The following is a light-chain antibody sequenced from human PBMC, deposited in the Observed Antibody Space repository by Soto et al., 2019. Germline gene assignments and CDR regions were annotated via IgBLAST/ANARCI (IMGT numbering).Light chain of an antibody. Sequence: QSVLTQPPSASGTPGQRVTISCSGSSSNIGSNTVNWYQQLPGTALKLFIYSNNQRPSGVPDRFSGSKSGTSASLAISGLQSEDEADYYCAVWDDSLNGVVFGGGTKVTV. V-gene: IGLV1-44*01. CDR2: SNN. J-gene: IGLJ2*01. CDR1: SSNIGSNT. CDR3: AVWDDSLNGVV.